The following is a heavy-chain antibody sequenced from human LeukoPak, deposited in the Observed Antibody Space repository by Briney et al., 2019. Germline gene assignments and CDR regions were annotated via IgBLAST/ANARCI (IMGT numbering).Heavy chain of an antibody. J-gene: IGHJ4*02. D-gene: IGHD3-22*01. CDR1: GFTFSSYS. CDR3: ARTNSGVYYYDY. Sequence: GGSLRLSCAASGFTFSSYSINWVRQAPGKGLEWVSVIYSGGSTYYADSVKGRFTISRDNSKNTLYLQMNSLRAEDTAVYYCARTNSGVYYYDYWGQGTLVTVSS. CDR2: IYSGGST. V-gene: IGHV3-66*01.